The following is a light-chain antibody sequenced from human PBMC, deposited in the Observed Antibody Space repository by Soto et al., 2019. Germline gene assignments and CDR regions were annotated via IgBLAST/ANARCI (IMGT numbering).Light chain of an antibody. CDR3: CSYAGSSTWV. Sequence: QSALTQPASVSGSPGQSVTISCTGTSSDVGGYMYVSWYQQHPGKAPKLLIYDVSKRPSGVPDRFSGSKSGNTASLTISGLQAEDEVDYYCCSYAGSSTWVFGGGTKLTVL. V-gene: IGLV2-11*01. CDR2: DVS. CDR1: SSDVGGYMY. J-gene: IGLJ3*02.